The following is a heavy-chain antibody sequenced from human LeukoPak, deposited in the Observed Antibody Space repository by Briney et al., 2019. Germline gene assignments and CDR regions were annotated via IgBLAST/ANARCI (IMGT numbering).Heavy chain of an antibody. Sequence: TGGSLRLSCAASGFTFSSAWMSWVRQAPGQGLEWLGRIKNKTDGETTDYAAPVKGRFTISRDDSKDTLYLQMNSLKSDDTAVYYCANILGGKSHRSDYWGQGTLVTVSS. V-gene: IGHV3-15*01. J-gene: IGHJ4*02. D-gene: IGHD4-23*01. CDR1: GFTFSSAW. CDR2: IKNKTDGETT. CDR3: ANILGGKSHRSDY.